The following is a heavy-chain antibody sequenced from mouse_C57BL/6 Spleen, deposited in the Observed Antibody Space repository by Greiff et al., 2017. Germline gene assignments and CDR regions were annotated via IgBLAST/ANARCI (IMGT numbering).Heavy chain of an antibody. J-gene: IGHJ1*03. CDR2: ISSGSSTI. V-gene: IGHV5-17*01. CDR1: GFTFSDYG. D-gene: IGHD1-1*01. Sequence: EVQGVESGGGLVKPGGSLTLSCAASGFTFSDYGMHWVRQAPEKGLEWVAYISSGSSTIYYADTVKGRFTISRDNAKNTLFLQMTSLRSEDTAMYYCASLTDYDGSSRHWYFDVWGTGTTVTVSS. CDR3: ASLTDYDGSSRHWYFDV.